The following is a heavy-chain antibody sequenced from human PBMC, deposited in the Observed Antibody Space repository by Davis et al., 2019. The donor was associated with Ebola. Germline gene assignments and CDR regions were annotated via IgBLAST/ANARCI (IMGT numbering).Heavy chain of an antibody. Sequence: GESLKISCAASGFTFSAYHMNWVRQAPGKGLEWVANIRDSEVTYYADSVKGRFTISRDNSKRTLYLQMDSLRAEDTALYYCAKEPSSGYAFDIWGQGTMVTASS. J-gene: IGHJ3*02. CDR3: AKEPSSGYAFDI. D-gene: IGHD3-22*01. V-gene: IGHV3-23*01. CDR1: GFTFSAYH. CDR2: IRDSEVT.